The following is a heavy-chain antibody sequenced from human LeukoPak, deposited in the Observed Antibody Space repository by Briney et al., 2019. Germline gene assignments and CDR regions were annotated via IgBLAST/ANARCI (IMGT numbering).Heavy chain of an antibody. V-gene: IGHV3-73*01. CDR3: ARPSQYGSGTDYYFDS. CDR1: GFMFSGSP. J-gene: IGHJ4*02. Sequence: VQPGGSLKLSCAASGFMFSGSPMHWVRQASGKGLEWVGHIRTKANNYATIYAASVKGRFTISRDDSKNTAYLQMNSLKTEDTAVYYCARPSQYGSGTDYYFDSWGQGTLVTVSS. D-gene: IGHD3-10*01. CDR2: IRTKANNYAT.